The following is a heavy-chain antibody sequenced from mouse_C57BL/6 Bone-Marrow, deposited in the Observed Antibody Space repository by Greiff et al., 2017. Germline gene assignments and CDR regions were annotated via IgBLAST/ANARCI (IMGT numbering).Heavy chain of an antibody. CDR1: GFTFSDYG. CDR3: ARLGLRRRDYAMED. D-gene: IGHD2-2*01. Sequence: EVKLVESGGGLVQPGGSLKLSCAASGFTFSDYGMAWVRQAPRKGPEWVAFISNLAYSIYYADNVTGRFTISRENAKNTLYLEMSSLRSEDTAMYYCARLGLRRRDYAMEDGGQGTSVTVSS. CDR2: ISNLAYSI. V-gene: IGHV5-15*01. J-gene: IGHJ4*01.